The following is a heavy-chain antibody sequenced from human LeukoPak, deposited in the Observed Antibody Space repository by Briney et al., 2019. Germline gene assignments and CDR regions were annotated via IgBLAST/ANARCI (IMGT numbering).Heavy chain of an antibody. D-gene: IGHD3-10*01. J-gene: IGHJ4*02. V-gene: IGHV1-24*01. CDR2: FDPEDGET. Sequence: GASVKVSCKVSGYTLTELSMHWVRQAPGKGLEWMGGFDPEDGETIYAQKSQGRVTMTEDTSTDTAYMELSSLRSEDTAVYYCAHQRRYYGSGSYYNEYYFDYWGQGTLVTVSS. CDR1: GYTLTELS. CDR3: AHQRRYYGSGSYYNEYYFDY.